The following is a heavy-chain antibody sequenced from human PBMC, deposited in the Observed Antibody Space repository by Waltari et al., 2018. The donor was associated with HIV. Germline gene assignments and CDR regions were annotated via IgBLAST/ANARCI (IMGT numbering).Heavy chain of an antibody. CDR2: ISGNGDSL. D-gene: IGHD3-10*01. CDR3: VKDSSHFGGLSNALGDN. V-gene: IGHV3-23*01. CDR1: GFTFSNFA. J-gene: IGHJ4*02. Sequence: EVQLLESGGGLVQPGGSLRLSCATSGFTFSNFALSWVRHAPAKGLKWDSGISGNGDSLYGADFTKRLFTISRDHSNKILFLQMNSLIAADTAGYYCVKDSSHFGGLSNALGDNWGLGTLVTVSS.